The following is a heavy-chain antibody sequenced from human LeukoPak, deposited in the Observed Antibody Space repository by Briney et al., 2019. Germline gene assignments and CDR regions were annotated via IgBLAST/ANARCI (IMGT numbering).Heavy chain of an antibody. V-gene: IGHV4-34*01. CDR2: INHSGST. CDR1: GRSFSGYY. CDR3: AREGKKAHYYGSGSYYNRAFDY. D-gene: IGHD3-10*01. J-gene: IGHJ4*02. Sequence: PSETLSLTCAVYGRSFSGYYWSWIRQPPGKGLEWIGEINHSGSTNYNPSLKSRVTISVGTSKNQFSLKLSSVTAADTAVYYCAREGKKAHYYGSGSYYNRAFDYWGQGTLVTVSS.